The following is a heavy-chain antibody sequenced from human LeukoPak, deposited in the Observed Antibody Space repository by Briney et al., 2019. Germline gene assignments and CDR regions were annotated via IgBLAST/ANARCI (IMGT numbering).Heavy chain of an antibody. V-gene: IGHV1-2*02. CDR1: GYTFTAYY. CDR2: IKPDSGSS. CDR3: ARARVPIAVAGLYYFDY. J-gene: IGHJ4*02. Sequence: ASVKVSCEASGYTFTAYYIHWLRQAPGQGPEWMGWIKPDSGSSHYAQKFQGRVTMTRDTSSNSAYMDLTSLKSDDTALYYCARARVPIAVAGLYYFDYWGQGALVTVSS. D-gene: IGHD6-19*01.